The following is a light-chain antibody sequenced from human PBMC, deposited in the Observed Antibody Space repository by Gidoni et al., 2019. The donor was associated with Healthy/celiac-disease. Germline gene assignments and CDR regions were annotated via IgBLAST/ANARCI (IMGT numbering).Light chain of an antibody. CDR2: AAS. Sequence: DIQMTQSPSSLSAPLGDRVTITCRASQSISSYLNWYQQKPWKAPKLLIYAASSLQSGVPSRFSGSGSGTDFTLTISSLQPEDFATYYCQQSYSTPPLTFGPGTKVDIK. CDR1: QSISSY. V-gene: IGKV1-39*01. J-gene: IGKJ3*01. CDR3: QQSYSTPPLT.